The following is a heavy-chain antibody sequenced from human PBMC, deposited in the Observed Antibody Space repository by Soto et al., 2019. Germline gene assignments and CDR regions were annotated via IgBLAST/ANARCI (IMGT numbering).Heavy chain of an antibody. V-gene: IGHV3-30*03. CDR3: ARDGCISTSCYSFDY. CDR2: ISYDGSNK. CDR1: GFTFSSYG. Sequence: PGGSLKLSCAASGFTFSSYGMHWVRQAPGKGLEWVAVISYDGSNKYYADSVKGRFTISRDNSKNTLYLQMNSLRAEDTAVYYCARDGCISTSCYSFDYWGQGT. D-gene: IGHD2-2*01. J-gene: IGHJ4*02.